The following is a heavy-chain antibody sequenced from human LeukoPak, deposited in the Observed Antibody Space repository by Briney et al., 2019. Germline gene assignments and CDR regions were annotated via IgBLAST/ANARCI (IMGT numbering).Heavy chain of an antibody. V-gene: IGHV4-59*01. CDR1: GGSISSYY. J-gene: IGHJ3*02. CDR2: HYYSRRT. D-gene: IGHD2-2*02. Sequence: SETLSLTCTSTGGSISSYYWSWFRQPPGKGLEWIGYHYYSRRTNYNPSLKSRVTISVDTSKNQFSLKLSSVTAADTAVYYCARAALGYCSSTSCYTGYAFDIWGQGTMVTVSS. CDR3: ARAALGYCSSTSCYTGYAFDI.